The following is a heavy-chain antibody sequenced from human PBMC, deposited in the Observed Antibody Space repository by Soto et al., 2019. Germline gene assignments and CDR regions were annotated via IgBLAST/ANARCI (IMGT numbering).Heavy chain of an antibody. CDR3: AKDRTLVDTAMTFDY. CDR1: GFTFSSYG. J-gene: IGHJ4*02. V-gene: IGHV3-30*18. Sequence: GVSLRLSCAASGFTFSSYGMHWVRQAPGKGLEWVAVISYDGSNKYYADSVKGRFTISRDNSKNTLYLQMNSLRAEDTAVYYCAKDRTLVDTAMTFDYWGQGTLVTVSS. D-gene: IGHD5-18*01. CDR2: ISYDGSNK.